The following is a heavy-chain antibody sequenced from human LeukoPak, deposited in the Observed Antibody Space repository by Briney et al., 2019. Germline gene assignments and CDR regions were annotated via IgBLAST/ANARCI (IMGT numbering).Heavy chain of an antibody. J-gene: IGHJ4*02. V-gene: IGHV3-48*01. CDR2: ISSSSSTI. CDR1: GFTFSSYS. Sequence: GGSLRLSCAASGFTFSSYSMNWVRQAPGKGLEWVSYISSSSSTIYYADSVKGRFTISRDNAKNLLYLQMNSLRAEDTAVYYCARGGSSASYYFDYWGQGTLVTVSS. D-gene: IGHD6-6*01. CDR3: ARGGSSASYYFDY.